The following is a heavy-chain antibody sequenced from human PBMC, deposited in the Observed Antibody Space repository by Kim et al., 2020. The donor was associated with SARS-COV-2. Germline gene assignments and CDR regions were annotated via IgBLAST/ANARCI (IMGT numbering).Heavy chain of an antibody. CDR2: INHSGST. V-gene: IGHV4-34*01. Sequence: SETLSLTCAVYGGSFSGYYWSWIRQPPGKGLEWIGEINHSGSTNYNPSLKSRVTISVDTSKNQFSLKLSSVTAADTAVYYCARRGIAAAANRGDFDYWGQGTLVTVSS. D-gene: IGHD6-13*01. J-gene: IGHJ4*02. CDR1: GGSFSGYY. CDR3: ARRGIAAAANRGDFDY.